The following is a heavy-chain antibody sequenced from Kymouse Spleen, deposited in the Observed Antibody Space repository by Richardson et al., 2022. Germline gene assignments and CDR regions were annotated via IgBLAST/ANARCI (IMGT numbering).Heavy chain of an antibody. CDR2: INHSGST. J-gene: IGHJ6*02. CDR1: GGSFSGYY. V-gene: IGHV4-34*01. Sequence: QVQLQQWGAGLLKPSETLSLTCAVYGGSFSGYYWSWIRQPPGKGLEWIGEINHSGSTNYNPSLKSRVTISVDTSKNQFSLKLSSVTAADTAVYYCARVGGITGTDYYYYYGMDVWGQGTTVTVSS. D-gene: IGHD1-7*01. CDR3: ARVGGITGTDYYYYYGMDV.